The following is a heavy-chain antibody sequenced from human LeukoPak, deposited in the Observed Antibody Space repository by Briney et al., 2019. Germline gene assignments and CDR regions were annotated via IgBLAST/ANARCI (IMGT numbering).Heavy chain of an antibody. CDR2: ISSSSSYI. CDR1: GFTFSSYS. V-gene: IGHV3-21*01. J-gene: IGHJ4*02. D-gene: IGHD6-13*01. Sequence: GGSLRLSCAASGFTFSSYSMNWVRQAPGQGLEWVSSISSSSSYIYYADSVKGRFTISRDNAKNSLYLQMNSLRAEDTAVYYCATGIAAAGVDYWGQGTLVTVSS. CDR3: ATGIAAAGVDY.